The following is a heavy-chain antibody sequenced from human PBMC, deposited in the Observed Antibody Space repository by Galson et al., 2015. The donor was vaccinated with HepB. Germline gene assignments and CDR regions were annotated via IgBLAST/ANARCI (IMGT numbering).Heavy chain of an antibody. V-gene: IGHV1-69*04. J-gene: IGHJ4*02. Sequence: SVKVSCKASGGTFSSYAISWVRQAPGQGLEWMGRIIPILGIANYAQKFQGRVTITADKSTSTAYMELSSLRSEDTAVYYCARDYGAPNYYGSGSPFDYWGQGTLVTVSS. CDR3: ARDYGAPNYYGSGSPFDY. D-gene: IGHD3-10*01. CDR1: GGTFSSYA. CDR2: IIPILGIA.